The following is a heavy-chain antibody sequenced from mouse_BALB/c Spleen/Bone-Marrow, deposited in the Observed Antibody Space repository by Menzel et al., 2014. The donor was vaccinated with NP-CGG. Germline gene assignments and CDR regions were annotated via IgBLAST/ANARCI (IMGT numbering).Heavy chain of an antibody. CDR2: IDTSDSYT. CDR3: ARSAGYRYFDV. Sequence: VQLQQSGAELVMPGASVKMSCKASGYTFTDYWMHWVKQRPGQGLEWIGAIDTSDSYTSYNQKFKGKATLTVDESSSTAHMQLSSLPSEDSAVYYCARSAGYRYFDVWGAGTTVTVSS. D-gene: IGHD1-2*01. CDR1: GYTFTDYW. V-gene: IGHV1-69*01. J-gene: IGHJ1*01.